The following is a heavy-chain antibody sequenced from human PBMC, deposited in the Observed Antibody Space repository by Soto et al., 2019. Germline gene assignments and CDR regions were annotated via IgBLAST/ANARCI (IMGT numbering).Heavy chain of an antibody. CDR3: ARERGYYYDSSGYQRVYFDY. CDR2: IYYSGST. J-gene: IGHJ4*02. CDR1: GGSISSGGYY. D-gene: IGHD3-22*01. Sequence: SETLSLTCTVSGGSISSGGYYWSWIRQHPGKGLEWIGYIYYSGSTYYNPSLKSRVTISVDTSKNQFSLKLSSVTAADTAVYYCARERGYYYDSSGYQRVYFDYWGQGTLVTVSS. V-gene: IGHV4-31*03.